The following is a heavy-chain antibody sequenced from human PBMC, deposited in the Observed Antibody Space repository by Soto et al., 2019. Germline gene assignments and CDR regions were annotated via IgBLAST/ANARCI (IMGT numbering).Heavy chain of an antibody. Sequence: AGGSLRLSCAASGFTFSSYGMHWVRQAPGKGLEWVAVISYDGSNKYYADSVKGRFTISRDNSKNTLYLQMNSLRAEDTAVYYCAKDRQVIESPSGFDYWGQGTLVTVSS. CDR1: GFTFSSYG. V-gene: IGHV3-30*18. CDR3: AKDRQVIESPSGFDY. D-gene: IGHD3-10*01. CDR2: ISYDGSNK. J-gene: IGHJ4*02.